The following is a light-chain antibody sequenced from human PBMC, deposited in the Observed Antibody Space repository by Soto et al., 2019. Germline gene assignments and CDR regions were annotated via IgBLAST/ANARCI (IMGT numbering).Light chain of an antibody. CDR1: SSDVAIYNL. CDR3: CSFAGSRTWV. J-gene: IGLJ3*02. Sequence: QSAPIQPASVSGSPGQSVTISCIGTSSDVAIYNLVSWYQQYPGKAPKLILYEVSKWPSGISHRFSGSKSGNTASLTNSGLQAEDEADYYCCSFAGSRTWVFGGGTKLTVL. CDR2: EVS. V-gene: IGLV2-23*02.